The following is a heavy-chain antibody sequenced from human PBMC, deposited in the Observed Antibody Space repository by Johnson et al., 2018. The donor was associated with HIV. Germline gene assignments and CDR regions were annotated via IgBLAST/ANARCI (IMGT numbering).Heavy chain of an antibody. Sequence: QVQLVESGGGVVQPGMSLRLSCAASGFTFSSYAMHWVRQAPGKGLEWVAVISYDGSNKYYADSVKGRFTISRDKSKNTLYLQMNSRKAEDTAVYYCARERIYGDDAFDIWGQGTMVTVSS. D-gene: IGHD4-17*01. CDR2: ISYDGSNK. V-gene: IGHV3-30*14. J-gene: IGHJ3*02. CDR1: GFTFSSYA. CDR3: ARERIYGDDAFDI.